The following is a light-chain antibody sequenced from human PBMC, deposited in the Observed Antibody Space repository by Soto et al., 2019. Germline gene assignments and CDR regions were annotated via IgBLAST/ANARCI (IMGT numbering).Light chain of an antibody. CDR1: QSISNW. CDR2: KTS. V-gene: IGKV1-5*03. J-gene: IGKJ4*01. Sequence: DIQMTQSPSTLSASVGDRVTITCRASQSISNWLAWYQQKPAKAPKLLIYKTSNLDSGVPSRFSGSGSATEFSLTISSLQPDDFATYYCQQYKSFSLTFGGGTRVEVK. CDR3: QQYKSFSLT.